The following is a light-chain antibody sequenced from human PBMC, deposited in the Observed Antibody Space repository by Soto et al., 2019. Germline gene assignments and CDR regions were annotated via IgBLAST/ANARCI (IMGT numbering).Light chain of an antibody. V-gene: IGKV3-20*01. CDR1: QSVSSNY. Sequence: IVLTQSPGTLSLSPGERATLSCRASQSVSSNYLAWYQQRPCQAPRLLIYAASRRATAIPYRFSGSGSGTDFTLTISRVEHEDFAVYYCQQYDTSRWTFGQGTKVEIK. J-gene: IGKJ1*01. CDR3: QQYDTSRWT. CDR2: AAS.